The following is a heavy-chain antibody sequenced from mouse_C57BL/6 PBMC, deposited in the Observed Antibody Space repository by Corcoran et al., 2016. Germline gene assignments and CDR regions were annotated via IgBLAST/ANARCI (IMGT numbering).Heavy chain of an antibody. V-gene: IGHV8-12*01. D-gene: IGHD1-1*01. Sequence: QVTLKESGPGILQSSQTLSLTCSFSGFSLSTSGMGVSWIRQPSGKGLEWLAHIYWDDDKRYNPSLKSRLTISKDTSRNQVFLKITSVDTADTATYYCAHPYYYGSSYVWFAYWGQGTLVTVSA. CDR1: GFSLSTSGMG. J-gene: IGHJ3*01. CDR2: IYWDDDK. CDR3: AHPYYYGSSYVWFAY.